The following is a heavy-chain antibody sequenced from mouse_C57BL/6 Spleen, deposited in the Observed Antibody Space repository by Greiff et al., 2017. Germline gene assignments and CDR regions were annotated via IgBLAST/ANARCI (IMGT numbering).Heavy chain of an antibody. Sequence: QVQLQQPGAELVKPGASVKMSCKASGYTFTSYWITWVKQRPGQGLEWIGDIYPGSGSTNYNEKFKSKATLTVDTSSSTAYMQLSSLTSEDSAVYYCARECDGSSYDFDYWGQGTTLTVSS. J-gene: IGHJ2*01. D-gene: IGHD1-1*01. CDR1: GYTFTSYW. CDR2: IYPGSGST. CDR3: ARECDGSSYDFDY. V-gene: IGHV1-55*01.